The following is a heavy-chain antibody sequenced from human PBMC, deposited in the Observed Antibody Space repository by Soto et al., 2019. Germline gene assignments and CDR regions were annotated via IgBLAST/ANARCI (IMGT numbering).Heavy chain of an antibody. J-gene: IGHJ6*01. CDR2: ISWNGGSI. D-gene: IGHD6-6*01. V-gene: IGHV3-9*01. Sequence: EGQLAESGGGLVQPGRSLRLSCAASGFTFSDYAMHWVRQVPGKGLEWISGISWNGGSIGYADSIKGRFIISRDNAKKSLYLEMSSLRLEDTALYYCAADRGVRAYYYSCGMDVWGQGTMVTVSS. CDR3: AADRGVRAYYYSCGMDV. CDR1: GFTFSDYA.